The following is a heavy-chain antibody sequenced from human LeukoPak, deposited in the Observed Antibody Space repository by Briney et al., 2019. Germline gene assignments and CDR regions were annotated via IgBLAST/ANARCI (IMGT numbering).Heavy chain of an antibody. Sequence: GGSLRLSCAASGFTVSSNYMNWVRQAPGKGLEWVSVIYGGGNIYYADSVKGRFTISRDNSKNTLYLQMNSLRAEGTAVYYCARGAGYNYPYYFDYWGQGTLVTVSS. CDR3: ARGAGYNYPYYFDY. J-gene: IGHJ4*02. CDR1: GFTVSSNY. CDR2: IYGGGNI. V-gene: IGHV3-53*01. D-gene: IGHD5-24*01.